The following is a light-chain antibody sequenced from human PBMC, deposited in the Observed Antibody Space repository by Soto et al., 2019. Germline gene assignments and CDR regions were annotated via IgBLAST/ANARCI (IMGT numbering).Light chain of an antibody. V-gene: IGLV2-8*01. Sequence: QSALTQPPSASGSPGQSVTITCTGTSSDVGGYNYVSWYQQHPDKAPKLIIYEVTKRPSGVPDRFSGSKSGNTAYLTVSGLQAEDEADYYCSSYAGSNIYVLFGEGTKLTVL. CDR1: SSDVGGYNY. J-gene: IGLJ2*01. CDR2: EVT. CDR3: SSYAGSNIYVL.